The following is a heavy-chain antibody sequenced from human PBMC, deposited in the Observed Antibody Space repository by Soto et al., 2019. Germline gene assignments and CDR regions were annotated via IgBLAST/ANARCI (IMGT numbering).Heavy chain of an antibody. D-gene: IGHD3-22*01. CDR3: AKQGSDSSGYVDY. CDR1: GFTFSSYG. J-gene: IGHJ4*02. CDR2: ISYDGSNK. V-gene: IGHV3-30*18. Sequence: ESGGGVVQPGRSLRLSCAASGFTFSSYGMHWVRQAPGKGLEWVAVISYDGSNKYYADSVKGRFTISRDNSKNTLYLQMNSLRAEDTAVYYCAKQGSDSSGYVDYWGQGTLVTVSS.